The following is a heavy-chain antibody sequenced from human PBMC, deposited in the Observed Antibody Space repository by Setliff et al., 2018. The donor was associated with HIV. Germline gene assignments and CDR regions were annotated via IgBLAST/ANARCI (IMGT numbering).Heavy chain of an antibody. D-gene: IGHD6-6*01. Sequence: ASVKVSCKTSGYMFIAYGMSWVRRAPGQGLEWMGWIGPYNGRTEYAQEFQGRVSLTIDTSASTAYMGLSSLRSEDTAVYYCAGEAWTSYRSSSGYYYYYMDVWGKGTTVTVSS. J-gene: IGHJ6*03. CDR1: GYMFIAYG. CDR3: AGEAWTSYRSSSGYYYYYMDV. V-gene: IGHV1-18*01. CDR2: IGPYNGRT.